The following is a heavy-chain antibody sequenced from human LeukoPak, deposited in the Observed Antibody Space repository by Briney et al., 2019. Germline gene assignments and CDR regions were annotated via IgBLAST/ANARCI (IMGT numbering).Heavy chain of an antibody. V-gene: IGHV3-48*03. J-gene: IGHJ4*02. Sequence: GGSLRLSCAASGFTFSTYEMNWVRQAPGKGLEWVSSINNSGNTIYYADSVKGRFTISRDNSKNSLYLQMNSLRAEDTAVYYCASGAQSDYWGQGTLVTVSS. CDR3: ASGAQSDY. CDR1: GFTFSTYE. CDR2: INNSGNTI. D-gene: IGHD1-26*01.